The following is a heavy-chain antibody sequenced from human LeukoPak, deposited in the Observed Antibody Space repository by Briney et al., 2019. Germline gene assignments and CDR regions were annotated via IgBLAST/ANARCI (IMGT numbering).Heavy chain of an antibody. V-gene: IGHV4-34*01. CDR1: GGSFSGYY. J-gene: IGHJ4*02. D-gene: IGHD6-13*01. CDR2: INHSGST. CDR3: ARVSHLTGSSIEYYFDY. Sequence: SETLSLTSAVYGGSFSGYYWSWIRQPPGKGLEWIGEINHSGSTNYNPSLKSRVTISVDTSKNQFSLKLSSVTAADTAVYYCARVSHLTGSSIEYYFDYWGQGTLVTVSS.